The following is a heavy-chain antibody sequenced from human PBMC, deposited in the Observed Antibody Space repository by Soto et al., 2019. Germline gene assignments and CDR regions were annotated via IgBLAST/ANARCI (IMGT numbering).Heavy chain of an antibody. CDR1: GFTVSTNY. Sequence: GSLRLSCAASGFTVSTNYMTWVRQAPGKGLEWVSVIYSGGSTYYADSVEGRFTISRDNSKNTVYLQMSSLRAEDTAVYYCARFMTTVTTIYYYYGMDVWGQGTTVTVSS. V-gene: IGHV3-53*01. D-gene: IGHD4-4*01. J-gene: IGHJ6*02. CDR3: ARFMTTVTTIYYYYGMDV. CDR2: IYSGGST.